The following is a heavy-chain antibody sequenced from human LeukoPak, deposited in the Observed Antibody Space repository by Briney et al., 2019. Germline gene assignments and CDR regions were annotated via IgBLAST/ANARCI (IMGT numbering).Heavy chain of an antibody. V-gene: IGHV1-18*01. Sequence: ASVKVSCKASGYTFTSYGISWVRQAPGQGLEWMGWISAYNGNTNYAQKLQGRVTMTTDTSTSTAYMELRSLRSDDTAVYYCAREDKEYHDFWSGYYREPYGMDVWGQGTTVTVSS. D-gene: IGHD3-3*01. CDR1: GYTFTSYG. J-gene: IGHJ6*02. CDR2: ISAYNGNT. CDR3: AREDKEYHDFWSGYYREPYGMDV.